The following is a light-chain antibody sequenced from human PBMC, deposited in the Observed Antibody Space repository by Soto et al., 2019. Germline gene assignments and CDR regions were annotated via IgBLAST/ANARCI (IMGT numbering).Light chain of an antibody. V-gene: IGLV2-14*01. CDR2: EVS. Sequence: QSALTQPASVSGSPGQSITISCTGTSSDVGGYNYVSWYQQHPGKAPKLMIYEVSNRPSGVSNRFSGCKSGNTASLTISGLQAEDEADYYCSSYTSSSTYVFGTGTKVTVL. CDR3: SSYTSSSTYV. J-gene: IGLJ1*01. CDR1: SSDVGGYNY.